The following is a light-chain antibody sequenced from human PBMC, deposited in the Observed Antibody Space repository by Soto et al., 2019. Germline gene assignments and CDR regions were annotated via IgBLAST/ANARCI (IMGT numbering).Light chain of an antibody. CDR1: DIGSYS. V-gene: IGLV3-21*02. CDR3: QVWDSSSDHAV. Sequence: SYELTQPPSVSVAPGQTARITCGGNDIGSYSVHWYQQTPGQAPVLVVYDDSDRPSGIPERFSGSNSGNTATLAISRVEVGDEADYYCQVWDSSSDHAVFGGGTKLTVL. CDR2: DDS. J-gene: IGLJ2*01.